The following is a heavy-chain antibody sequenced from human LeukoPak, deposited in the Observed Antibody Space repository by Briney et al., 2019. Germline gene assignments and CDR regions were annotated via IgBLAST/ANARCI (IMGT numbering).Heavy chain of an antibody. CDR2: IYYSGST. V-gene: IGHV4-39*07. CDR1: GGSISSSNYY. J-gene: IGHJ6*03. CDR3: ARVYDSGSQAYFYYMDV. Sequence: SETLSLTCTVSGGSISSSNYYWGWIRQPPGKGLEWIGSIYYSGSTYYNPSLKSRVTISVDTSKKQFSLKVNSVTAADTAVYYCARVYDSGSQAYFYYMDVWGKGTTVTISS. D-gene: IGHD3-10*01.